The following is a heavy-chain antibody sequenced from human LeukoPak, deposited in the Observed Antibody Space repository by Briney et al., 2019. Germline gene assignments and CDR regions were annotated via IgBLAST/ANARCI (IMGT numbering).Heavy chain of an antibody. CDR2: ISGSGGST. CDR3: AKGLDSSGYYYEDY. CDR1: GFTFSSYA. D-gene: IGHD3-22*01. V-gene: IGHV3-23*01. J-gene: IGHJ4*02. Sequence: GGSLRLSCAASGFTFSSYAMSWVHQAPGKGLEWVSAISGSGGSTYYADSVKGRFTISRDNSKNTLYLQMNSLRAEDTAVYYCAKGLDSSGYYYEDYWGQGTLVTVSS.